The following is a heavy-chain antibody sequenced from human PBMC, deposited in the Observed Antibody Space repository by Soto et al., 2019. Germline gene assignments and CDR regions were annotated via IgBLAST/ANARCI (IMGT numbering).Heavy chain of an antibody. CDR1: GFTFSSYS. J-gene: IGHJ3*02. CDR3: ARDTHCSGGSCYSYAFDT. V-gene: IGHV3-21*01. CDR2: ISSSSSYI. D-gene: IGHD2-15*01. Sequence: GGSLRLSCAASGFTFSSYSMNWVRQAPGKGLEWVSSISSSSSYIYYADSVKGRFTISRDNAKNSLYLQMNSLRAEDTAVYYCARDTHCSGGSCYSYAFDTWGQGTMVTVSS.